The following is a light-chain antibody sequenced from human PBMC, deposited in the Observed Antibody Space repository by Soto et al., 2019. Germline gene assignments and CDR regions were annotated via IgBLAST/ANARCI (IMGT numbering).Light chain of an antibody. CDR2: SAS. J-gene: IGKJ2*01. CDR1: QSIRTY. V-gene: IGKV1-39*01. CDR3: QQGYSTLPYT. Sequence: DIQMTQSPSSLSASVGDRVTITCRASQSIRTYLNWYQQKPGKAPKLLIFSASSLQSGVPSRFSGSGSGTDFILTISNLQPEDSATYYCQQGYSTLPYTFGQGTKLEI.